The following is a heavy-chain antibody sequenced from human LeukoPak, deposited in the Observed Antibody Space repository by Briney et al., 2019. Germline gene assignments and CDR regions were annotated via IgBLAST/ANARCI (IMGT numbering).Heavy chain of an antibody. CDR2: IYHSGST. D-gene: IGHD6-13*01. CDR3: ATTPREYSSTWYYFDY. CDR1: GYSISSGYY. J-gene: IGHJ4*02. V-gene: IGHV4-38-2*02. Sequence: PSETLSLTCNVSGYSISSGYYWAWIRQSPGKGLEWIGSIYHSGSTYYNPSLKSRVTMSVDTSKKQFSLNLSSATAADTAVYYCATTPREYSSTWYYFDYWGQGILVTVSS.